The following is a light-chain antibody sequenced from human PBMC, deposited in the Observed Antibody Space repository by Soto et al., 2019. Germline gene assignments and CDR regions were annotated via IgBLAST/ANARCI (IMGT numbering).Light chain of an antibody. CDR2: DAS. Sequence: DIQMTQSPSTLSASVGDRVTITCRASQSISNWLAWYQQKPGKAPKLLIYDASILMSGVPSRFSGSGSGTEFTLTISSLQPDDFATYYCQQYDSNSQAFGQGTKVDIK. CDR1: QSISNW. J-gene: IGKJ1*01. V-gene: IGKV1-5*01. CDR3: QQYDSNSQA.